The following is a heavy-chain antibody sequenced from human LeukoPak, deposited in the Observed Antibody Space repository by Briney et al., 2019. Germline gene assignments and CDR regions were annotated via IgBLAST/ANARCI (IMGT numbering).Heavy chain of an antibody. V-gene: IGHV4-59*08. CDR1: GGSISSYY. CDR2: IFYSGST. J-gene: IGHJ4*02. Sequence: PSETLSLTCTVSGGSISSYYWSWIRQPPGKGLEWIGYIFYSGSTNYNPSLRSRVTISVDTSKNQFSLKLSSVTAADTAVYYWARGGTMTTVPLWGQGTLVTVSS. D-gene: IGHD4-17*01. CDR3: ARGGTMTTVPL.